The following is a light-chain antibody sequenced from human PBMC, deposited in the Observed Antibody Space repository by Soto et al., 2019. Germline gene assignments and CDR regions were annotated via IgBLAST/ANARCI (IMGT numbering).Light chain of an antibody. J-gene: IGKJ1*01. CDR2: DAT. Sequence: DFQMTQSPASLSASVGDRVTITCQASQDISDYLNWYQQKPGAAPKLLIHDATNLQAGVPSRFSGSGSGTEFTFTISSLEPEDVATYYCQKYNSASWTFGQGTKVDIK. CDR3: QKYNSASWT. CDR1: QDISDY. V-gene: IGKV1-33*01.